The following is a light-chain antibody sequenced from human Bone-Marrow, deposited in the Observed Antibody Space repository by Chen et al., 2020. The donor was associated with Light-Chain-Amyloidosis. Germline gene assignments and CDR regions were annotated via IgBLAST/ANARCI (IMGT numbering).Light chain of an antibody. CDR1: NIGSTS. CDR3: QVWDRSSDRPV. Sequence: SYVLTQPSSVSVAPGQTATIARGGNNIGSTSVHWYQQTPGQAPLLVVYDDSDRPAGIPARLSGSNSGKTATLTISRVEDGDEADYYCQVWDRSSDRPVFGGGTKLTVL. J-gene: IGLJ3*02. V-gene: IGLV3-21*02. CDR2: DDS.